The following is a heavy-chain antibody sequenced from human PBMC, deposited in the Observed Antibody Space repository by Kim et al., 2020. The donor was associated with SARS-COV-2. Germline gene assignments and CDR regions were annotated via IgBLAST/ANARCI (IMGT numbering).Heavy chain of an antibody. CDR3: TRDYYGSGSYYNYYYYGMDV. V-gene: IGHV3-49*04. J-gene: IGHJ6*02. CDR2: IRSKAYGGTT. CDR1: GFTFGDYA. D-gene: IGHD3-10*01. Sequence: GGSLRLSCTASGFTFGDYAMSWVRQAPGKGLEWVGFIRSKAYGGTTEYAASVKGRFTISRDDSKSIAYLQMNSLKTEDTAVYYCTRDYYGSGSYYNYYYYGMDVWGQGTTVTVSS.